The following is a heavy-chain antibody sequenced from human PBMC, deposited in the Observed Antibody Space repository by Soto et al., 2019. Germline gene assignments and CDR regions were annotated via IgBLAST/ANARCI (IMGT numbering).Heavy chain of an antibody. V-gene: IGHV3-21*01. CDR3: AREGSLAKPNYLDY. J-gene: IGHJ4*02. D-gene: IGHD3-16*01. Sequence: PGGSLRLSCAASGFTFSGCAMSWVRQAPGKGLEWVSSIKSSSDYIYYADSVKGRFTISRDNAKNSLFLQMNSLRAEDTAVYYCAREGSLAKPNYLDYWAQGTQVTVSS. CDR2: IKSSSDYI. CDR1: GFTFSGCA.